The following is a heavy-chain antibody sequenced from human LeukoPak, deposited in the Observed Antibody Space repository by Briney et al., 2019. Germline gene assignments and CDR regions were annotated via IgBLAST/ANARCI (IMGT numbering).Heavy chain of an antibody. D-gene: IGHD3-16*01. V-gene: IGHV5-51*01. CDR2: IYPGDSDT. Sequence: GESLQISCQGSGYSFTNYWIGWVRQMPGKGLEWMGIIYPGDSDTRYSPSFQGQVTISADKSISTAYLQWSSLKASDTAMYYCARPPNAYFYYYDYWGQGTLVTVSS. CDR1: GYSFTNYW. J-gene: IGHJ4*02. CDR3: ARPPNAYFYYYDY.